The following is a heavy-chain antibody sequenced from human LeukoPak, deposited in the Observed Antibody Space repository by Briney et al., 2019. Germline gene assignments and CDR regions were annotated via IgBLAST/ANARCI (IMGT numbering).Heavy chain of an antibody. CDR3: VTGSSEKDYFDNSISYLGDS. CDR1: GYSLIEVA. Sequence: GASVKVSCKVSGYSLIEVALHWVRQTPGKGLEWMAGFDSEDRENKFAQKFQGRVIMTEDTSSGMAYMELSSLRVDDTAVYYCVTGSSEKDYFDNSISYLGDSWGQGTLVTVSS. V-gene: IGHV1-24*01. CDR2: FDSEDREN. J-gene: IGHJ4*02. D-gene: IGHD3-22*01.